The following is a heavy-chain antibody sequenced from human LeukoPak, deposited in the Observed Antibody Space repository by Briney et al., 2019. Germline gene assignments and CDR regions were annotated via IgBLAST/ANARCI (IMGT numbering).Heavy chain of an antibody. J-gene: IGHJ4*02. D-gene: IGHD2/OR15-2a*01. CDR1: GASISNSNYC. CDR3: ARRNYPYYFDY. CDR2: ISCAGGN. Sequence: SETLSLTCTVSGASISNSNYCWGCIRQPPGKGLEWLGTISCAGGNYLNPSLQTRLTTSVDTSSNQFSLKLSSVTAADTAVYYCARRNYPYYFDYWGQGTLVTVSS. V-gene: IGHV4-39*01.